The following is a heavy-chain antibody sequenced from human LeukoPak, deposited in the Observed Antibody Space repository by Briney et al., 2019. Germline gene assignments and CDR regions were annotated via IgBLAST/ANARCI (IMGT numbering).Heavy chain of an antibody. J-gene: IGHJ4*02. CDR3: TLIQGWGSGSYYRDF. D-gene: IGHD3-10*01. CDR1: GFSINNDW. V-gene: IGHV3-15*01. CDR2: VKSRSAGETT. Sequence: GGSLRRSGAASGFSINNDWMSWVRQAPGKGLEWVARVKSRSAGETTDYAAPVKGRFTISRDDSKNTLYLQMNSLKTEDTAVYYCTLIQGWGSGSYYRDFWGQGTLVTVSS.